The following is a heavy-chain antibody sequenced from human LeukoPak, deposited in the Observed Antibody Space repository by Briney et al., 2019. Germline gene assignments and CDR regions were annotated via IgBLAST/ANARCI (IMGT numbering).Heavy chain of an antibody. J-gene: IGHJ6*03. CDR2: ISCDGINK. V-gene: IGHV3-30*18. D-gene: IGHD2-2*01. CDR3: AKDFFPAAGPGYYYYMDV. CDR1: GFTFSNYG. Sequence: GRSLRLSCAASGFTFSNYGMHWVRQAPGKGLEWVAVISCDGINKYADPVKGRFTISRDNSKNSLYLQMNSLRAEDTAVYYCAKDFFPAAGPGYYYYMDVWGKGTTVTISS.